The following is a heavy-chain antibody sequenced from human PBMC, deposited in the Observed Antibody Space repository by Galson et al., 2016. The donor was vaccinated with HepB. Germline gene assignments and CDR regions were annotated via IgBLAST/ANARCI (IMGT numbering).Heavy chain of an antibody. CDR3: ARGKDTSGWAGRRYSYYYMDV. J-gene: IGHJ6*03. CDR2: INHRGNT. V-gene: IGHV4-34*01. D-gene: IGHD6-19*01. Sequence: LRLSCAASGFTFSDYAMHWVRQAPGKGLEWIGEINHRGNTNYNPSLKSRLTISLDTSRNQMSLQLSSLTAADTAVYYCARGKDTSGWAGRRYSYYYMDVWDRGTTVTVSS. CDR1: GFTFSDYA.